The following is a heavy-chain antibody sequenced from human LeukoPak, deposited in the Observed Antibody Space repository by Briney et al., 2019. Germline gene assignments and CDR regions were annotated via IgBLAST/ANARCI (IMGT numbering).Heavy chain of an antibody. V-gene: IGHV3-33*01. D-gene: IGHD3-22*01. Sequence: PGGSLRLSCAASGFTFSSYGMHWVRQAPGKGLEWVAVIWYDGSNKYYADSVKGRFTISRDNSKNTLYLQMNSLRAEDTAVYYCARDLYYYDSSGYEENWFDPWGQGTLVTVSS. CDR2: IWYDGSNK. CDR1: GFTFSSYG. J-gene: IGHJ5*02. CDR3: ARDLYYYDSSGYEENWFDP.